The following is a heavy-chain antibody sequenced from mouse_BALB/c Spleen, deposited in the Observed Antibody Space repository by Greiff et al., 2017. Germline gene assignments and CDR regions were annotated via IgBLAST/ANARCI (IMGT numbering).Heavy chain of an antibody. CDR2: ISSGGGST. CDR1: GFAFSSYD. CDR3: ARRDYYYYAMDY. V-gene: IGHV5-12-1*01. D-gene: IGHD1-1*01. Sequence: EVQLVESGGGLVKPGGSLKLSCAASGFAFSSYDMSWVRQTPEKRLEWVAYISSGGGSTYYPDTVKGRFTISRDNAKNTLYLQMSSLKSEDTAMYYCARRDYYYYAMDYWGQGTSVTVSS. J-gene: IGHJ4*01.